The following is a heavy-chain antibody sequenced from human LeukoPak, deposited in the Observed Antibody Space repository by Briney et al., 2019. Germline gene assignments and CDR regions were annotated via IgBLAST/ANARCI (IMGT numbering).Heavy chain of an antibody. J-gene: IGHJ3*02. CDR1: GGSFSGYY. CDR3: AKDRRWFDI. CDR2: INHSGST. V-gene: IGHV4-34*01. Sequence: SETLSLTCAVYGGSFSGYYWSWIRQPPGKGLEWIGEINHSGSTNYNPSLKSRVTISVDTSKNQFSLKLSSVTAADTAVYYCAKDRRWFDIWGQGTMVTVSS. D-gene: IGHD2-15*01.